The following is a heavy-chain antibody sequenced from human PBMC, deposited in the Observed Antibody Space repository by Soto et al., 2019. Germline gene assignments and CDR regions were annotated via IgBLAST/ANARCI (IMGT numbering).Heavy chain of an antibody. D-gene: IGHD3-9*01. CDR1: GYTFTSYG. CDR3: ARAPYDILTGYGPNWFDH. Sequence: GASVKVSCKASGYTFTSYGISWVRQAPGQGLEWMGWISAYNGNTNYAQKLQGRVTMATDTSTSTAYMELRSLRSDDTAVYYCARAPYDILTGYGPNWFDHWGQGTLVTVSS. V-gene: IGHV1-18*01. J-gene: IGHJ5*02. CDR2: ISAYNGNT.